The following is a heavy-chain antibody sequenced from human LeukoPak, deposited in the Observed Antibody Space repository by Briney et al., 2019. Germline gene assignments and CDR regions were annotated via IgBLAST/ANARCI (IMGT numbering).Heavy chain of an antibody. V-gene: IGHV4-39*07. CDR1: GGSISSSSYY. D-gene: IGHD3-22*01. CDR3: ARGGYDSSGYHDNYFDY. J-gene: IGHJ4*02. Sequence: PSETLSLTCTVSGGSISSSSYYWGWIRQPPGKGLEWIGSIYYSGSTNYNPSLKSRVTTSVDTSKNQFSLKLSSVTAADTAVYYCARGGYDSSGYHDNYFDYWGQGTLVTVSS. CDR2: IYYSGST.